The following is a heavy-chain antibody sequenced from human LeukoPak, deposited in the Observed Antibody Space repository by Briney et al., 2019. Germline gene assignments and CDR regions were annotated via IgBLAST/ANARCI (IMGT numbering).Heavy chain of an antibody. J-gene: IGHJ4*02. Sequence: GASVKLSCKASGGTFTSYAISWVRQAPGQGLEWMGGIIPIFGTANYAQKFQGRVTITADESTSTAYMELSSLRSEDTAVYYCARDSSGYSSGWYEDWGQGTLVTVSS. D-gene: IGHD6-19*01. CDR2: IIPIFGTA. V-gene: IGHV1-69*13. CDR3: ARDSSGYSSGWYED. CDR1: GGTFTSYA.